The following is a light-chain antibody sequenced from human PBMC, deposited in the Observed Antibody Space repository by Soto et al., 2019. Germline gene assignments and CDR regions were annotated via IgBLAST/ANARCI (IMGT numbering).Light chain of an antibody. CDR3: RTWDDSLSAGV. J-gene: IGLJ3*02. CDR2: ENS. Sequence: QSVLTQPPSVSAAPGQKVTISCSGSSSNIGNNYVSWFQQLPGTAPNLLIYENSNRPSGIPDRFSGSKSGTSATLDITGLQTGDEADYYCRTWDDSLSAGVFGGGTKLTVL. V-gene: IGLV1-51*02. CDR1: SSNIGNNY.